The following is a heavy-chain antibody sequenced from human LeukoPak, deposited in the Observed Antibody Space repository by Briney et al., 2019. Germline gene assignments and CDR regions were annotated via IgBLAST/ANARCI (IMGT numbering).Heavy chain of an antibody. CDR1: GFTFSSYS. V-gene: IGHV3-21*01. J-gene: IGHJ6*02. CDR2: ISSSSSYI. CDR3: ARKLSYYYGMDV. Sequence: GVSLRLSCAASGFTFSSYSMNWVRQAPGKGLEWVSSISSSSSYIYYADSVKGRFTISRDNAKNSLYLQMNSLRAEDTAVYYCARKLSYYYGMDVWGQGTTVTVSS.